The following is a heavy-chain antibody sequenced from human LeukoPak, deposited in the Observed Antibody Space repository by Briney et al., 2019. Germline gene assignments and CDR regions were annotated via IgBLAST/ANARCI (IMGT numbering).Heavy chain of an antibody. Sequence: GGSLRLSCAASGFTFSSYAMSWVRQAPGKGLEWASAISGSGGSTYYADSVKGRFTISRDNSKNTLYLQMNSLRAEDTAVYYCARSYTSYYYYYGMDVWGKGTTVTVSS. D-gene: IGHD3-16*01. J-gene: IGHJ6*04. V-gene: IGHV3-23*01. CDR1: GFTFSSYA. CDR2: ISGSGGST. CDR3: ARSYTSYYYYYGMDV.